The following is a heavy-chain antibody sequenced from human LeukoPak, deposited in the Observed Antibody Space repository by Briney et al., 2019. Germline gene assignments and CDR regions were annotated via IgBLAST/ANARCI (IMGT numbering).Heavy chain of an antibody. Sequence: VIWYDGSNKYYADSVKGRFTISRDNSKNTLYLQMNSLRAEDTAVYYCARAGGGSYYGLDYWGQGTLVTVSS. CDR3: ARAGGGSYYGLDY. V-gene: IGHV3-33*01. CDR2: IWYDGSNK. D-gene: IGHD1-26*01. J-gene: IGHJ4*02.